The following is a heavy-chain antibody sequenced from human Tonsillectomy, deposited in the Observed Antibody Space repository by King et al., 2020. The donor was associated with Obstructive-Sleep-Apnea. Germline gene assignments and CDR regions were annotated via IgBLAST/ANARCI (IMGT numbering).Heavy chain of an antibody. CDR3: ARDPSTVVTPHRPKYYFDY. CDR1: GGSISSGGYY. Sequence: QLQESGPGLVKPSQTLSLTCTVSGGSISSGGYYWSWIRQHPGKGLEWIGYIYYSGSTYYNPSLKSRVTISVDTSKNQFSLKLSSVTAADTAVYYCARDPSTVVTPHRPKYYFDYWGQGTLVTVSS. CDR2: IYYSGST. J-gene: IGHJ4*02. V-gene: IGHV4-31*03. D-gene: IGHD4-23*01.